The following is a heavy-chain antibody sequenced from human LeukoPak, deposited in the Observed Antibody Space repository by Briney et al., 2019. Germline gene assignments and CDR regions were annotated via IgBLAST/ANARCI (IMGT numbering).Heavy chain of an antibody. J-gene: IGHJ4*02. CDR1: GFTFSSNA. D-gene: IGHD2-15*01. Sequence: GTLTLSCAASGFTFSSNAMSWIRQAPGKGLEWVSATSSSDAGKYHAYPVRGRFTISRDNSKNTLYLQMNSLRADDAAVYYCARAPVTSCRGAFCYPFDIWGQGTLVTVSS. V-gene: IGHV3-23*01. CDR3: ARAPVTSCRGAFCYPFDI. CDR2: TSSSDAGK.